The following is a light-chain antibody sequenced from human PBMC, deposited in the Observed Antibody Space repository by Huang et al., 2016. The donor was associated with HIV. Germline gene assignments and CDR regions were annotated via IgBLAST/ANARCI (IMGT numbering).Light chain of an antibody. J-gene: IGKJ3*01. Sequence: DIQMTQSPSSLSASVGDRVTITCQASQDITNYLNWYQQKPGKAPKLLIYDTSSLETGVPSRVSGSGSGTDFTFTISSLQPEDVATYFCQQYDYLPFTFGPGTKVDI. V-gene: IGKV1-33*01. CDR2: DTS. CDR3: QQYDYLPFT. CDR1: QDITNY.